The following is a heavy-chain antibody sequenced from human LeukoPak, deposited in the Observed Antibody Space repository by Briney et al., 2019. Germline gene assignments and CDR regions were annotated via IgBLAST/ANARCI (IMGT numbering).Heavy chain of an antibody. Sequence: GGSLRLSCAASGFTFNSYSMNWVRQAPGKGLEWVSSISSSSLSYIYYADSVKGRFTIFRDNAKSSLYLQMNSLRAEDTAVYYCARDRDSSSWSSRRVGDYFDYWGQGTLVTVSS. CDR1: GFTFNSYS. V-gene: IGHV3-21*01. J-gene: IGHJ4*02. CDR3: ARDRDSSSWSSRRVGDYFDY. CDR2: ISSSSLSYI. D-gene: IGHD6-13*01.